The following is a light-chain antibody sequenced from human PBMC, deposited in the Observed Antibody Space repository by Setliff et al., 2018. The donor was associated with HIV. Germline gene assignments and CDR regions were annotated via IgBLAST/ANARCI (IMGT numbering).Light chain of an antibody. CDR3: LSYTSSYTFV. Sequence: QSALAQPGSVSGSPGQSITISCTGTSSDVGGYNYVSWYQQHPGKAPNVVIYDVTNRPSGISNRFSGSKSGNMASLTISGLQAEDEAVYYCLSYTSSYTFVFGTGTKVTVL. CDR1: SSDVGGYNY. CDR2: DVT. J-gene: IGLJ1*01. V-gene: IGLV2-14*03.